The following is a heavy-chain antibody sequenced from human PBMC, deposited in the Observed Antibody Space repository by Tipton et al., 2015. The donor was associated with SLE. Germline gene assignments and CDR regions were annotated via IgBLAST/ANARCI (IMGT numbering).Heavy chain of an antibody. CDR2: INHSGST. J-gene: IGHJ6*03. CDR1: GYSISSGYY. V-gene: IGHV4-38-2*02. D-gene: IGHD1-26*01. Sequence: LRLSCAVSGYSISSGYYWSWIRQPPGKGLEWIGEINHSGSTNYNPSLKSRVTISVDTSKNQFSLKLSSVTAADTAVYYCARDGSGSYYYYMDVWGKGTTVTVSS. CDR3: ARDGSGSYYYYMDV.